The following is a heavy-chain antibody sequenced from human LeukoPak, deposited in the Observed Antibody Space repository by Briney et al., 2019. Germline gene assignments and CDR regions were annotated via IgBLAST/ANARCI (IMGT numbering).Heavy chain of an antibody. J-gene: IGHJ3*02. CDR1: GGSISSSYW. CDR2: VYHSVST. Sequence: SETLSLTCAVSGGSISSSYWWSWVRQPPGKWLEWIGEVYHSVSTNYYPSLKSRVTISIEKSKNQFSLKLSSVTAADTAVYYCAGAYCGGDCYSGRAFDIWGQGTMVTVSS. V-gene: IGHV4-4*02. D-gene: IGHD2-21*02. CDR3: AGAYCGGDCYSGRAFDI.